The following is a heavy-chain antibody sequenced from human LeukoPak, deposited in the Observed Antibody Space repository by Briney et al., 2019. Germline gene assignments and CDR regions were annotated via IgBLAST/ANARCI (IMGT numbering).Heavy chain of an antibody. CDR3: ARDYYYDSSGYYYGSWFDP. CDR1: GFTFGSYG. V-gene: IGHV3-23*01. D-gene: IGHD3-22*01. J-gene: IGHJ5*02. Sequence: GGSLRLSCAASGFTFGSYGMSWVRQAPGKGLEWVSAISGSGGSTYYADSVKGRFTISRDNAKNSLYLQMNSLRAEDTAVYYCARDYYYDSSGYYYGSWFDPWGQGTLVTVSS. CDR2: ISGSGGST.